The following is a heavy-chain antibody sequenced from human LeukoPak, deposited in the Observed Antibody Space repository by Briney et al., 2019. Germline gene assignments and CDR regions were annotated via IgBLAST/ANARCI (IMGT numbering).Heavy chain of an antibody. CDR1: GFIFSNDA. J-gene: IGHJ4*02. CDR2: IWFDGSNK. CDR3: ARDGAYSSSSLRWDY. Sequence: GRSLRLSCAASGFIFSNDAMHWVRQAPGKGLEWVAFIWFDGSNKHYADSVKGRFTISRDNSEDTLYLQMNSLRAEDTAVYYCARDGAYSSSSLRWDYWGQGTLVTVSS. D-gene: IGHD6-6*01. V-gene: IGHV3-33*01.